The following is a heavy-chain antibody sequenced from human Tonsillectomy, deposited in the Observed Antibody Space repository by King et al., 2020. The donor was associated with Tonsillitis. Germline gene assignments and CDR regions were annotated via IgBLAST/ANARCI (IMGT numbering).Heavy chain of an antibody. D-gene: IGHD5-18*01. V-gene: IGHV4-4*07. CDR2: IYISGST. CDR1: GGSISSYY. Sequence: LQLQESGPGLVKPSETLSLTCTVSGGSISSYYWSWIRQPAGKGLEWIARIYISGSTNHNPSLKSRVTMSVDTSKNQFSLNLSSVTAADTAVYYCARASVDTAMVYFDYWGQGTLVTVSS. J-gene: IGHJ4*02. CDR3: ARASVDTAMVYFDY.